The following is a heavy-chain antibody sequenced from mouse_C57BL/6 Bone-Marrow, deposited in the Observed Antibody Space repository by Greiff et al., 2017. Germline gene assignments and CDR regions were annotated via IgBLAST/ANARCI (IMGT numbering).Heavy chain of an antibody. V-gene: IGHV1-59*01. J-gene: IGHJ1*03. CDR3: ARRSGLVYFDV. CDR2: IDPSDSYT. CDR1: GYTFTSYW. D-gene: IGHD3-3*01. Sequence: QVQLQQPGAELVRPGTSVKLSCKASGYTFTSYWMHWVKQRPGQGLEWIGVIDPSDSYTNYNQKFMGKATLTVDTSSSTAYMQLSSLTSEDSAVYYCARRSGLVYFDVWGTGTTVTVSS.